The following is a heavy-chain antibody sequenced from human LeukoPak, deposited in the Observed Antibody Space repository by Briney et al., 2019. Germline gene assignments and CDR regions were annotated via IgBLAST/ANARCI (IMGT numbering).Heavy chain of an antibody. CDR3: ASPELRYFDWLFRFPGYFDY. CDR2: IYYSGST. V-gene: IGHV4-39*01. J-gene: IGHJ4*02. Sequence: SETLSLTCTVSGGSISSSSYYWGWIRQPPGKGLEWIGSIYYSGSTYYNPSLKSRVTISVDTSKNQFSLKLSSVTAADTAVYYCASPELRYFDWLFRFPGYFDYWGQGTLVTVSP. CDR1: GGSISSSSYY. D-gene: IGHD3-9*01.